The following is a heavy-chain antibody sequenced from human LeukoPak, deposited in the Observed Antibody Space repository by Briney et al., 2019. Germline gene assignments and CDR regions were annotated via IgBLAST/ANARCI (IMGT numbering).Heavy chain of an antibody. CDR1: GFIFSDHD. V-gene: IGHV3-11*01. D-gene: IGHD3-22*01. CDR3: AREGRGYYGDFDY. J-gene: IGHJ4*02. Sequence: PGGSLRFSCAASGFIFSDHDMDWIRQAPGKGLEWISYISRSGTTKYYADFVKGRFTISRDNADNSLYLQLNSLRAEDTAVYYCAREGRGYYGDFDYWGQGTLVTVSS. CDR2: ISRSGTTK.